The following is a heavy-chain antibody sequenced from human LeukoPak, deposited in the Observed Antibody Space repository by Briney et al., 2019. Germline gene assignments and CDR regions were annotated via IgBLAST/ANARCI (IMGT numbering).Heavy chain of an antibody. CDR2: INPNSGGT. Sequence: ASVKVSCKASGYTFTCYYMHWVRQAPGQGLEWMGWINPNSGGTNYAQKFQGRVTMTRDTSISTAYMELSRLRSDDTAVYYCARDGGSYCSSTSCYGDYYYGMDVWGQGTTVTVSS. CDR3: ARDGGSYCSSTSCYGDYYYGMDV. CDR1: GYTFTCYY. D-gene: IGHD2-2*01. J-gene: IGHJ6*02. V-gene: IGHV1-2*02.